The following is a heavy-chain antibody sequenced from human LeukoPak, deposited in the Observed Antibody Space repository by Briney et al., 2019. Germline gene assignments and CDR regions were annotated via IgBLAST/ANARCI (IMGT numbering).Heavy chain of an antibody. D-gene: IGHD3-10*01. J-gene: IGHJ5*02. CDR2: IYYSGST. CDR1: GGSISSYY. CDR3: ARHPDYYGSGNSNWFDP. Sequence: SETLSLTCTVSGGSISSYYWSWIRQPPGKGLEWIGYIYYSGSTNYNPSLKSRVTISVDTSKNQFSLKLSSVTAADTAVYYCARHPDYYGSGNSNWFDPWGQGTLVTVSS. V-gene: IGHV4-59*01.